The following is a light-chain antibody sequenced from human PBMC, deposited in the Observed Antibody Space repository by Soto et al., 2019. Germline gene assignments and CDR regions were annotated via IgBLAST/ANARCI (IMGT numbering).Light chain of an antibody. J-gene: IGKJ2*01. CDR1: QSIRNY. CDR3: HQSYSNLYT. V-gene: IGKV1-39*01. CDR2: AAS. Sequence: DLQMTQSPSSLSASVGDRVTITCRASQSIRNYLNWYQQKPGKAPKLLIYAASSLQSGAPSRFSGSGSGTDFTLTISSLQPEDFATYYCHQSYSNLYTFGQGTKLEIK.